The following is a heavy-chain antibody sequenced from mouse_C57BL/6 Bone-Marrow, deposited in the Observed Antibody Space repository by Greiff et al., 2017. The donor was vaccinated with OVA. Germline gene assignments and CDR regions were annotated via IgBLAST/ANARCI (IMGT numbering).Heavy chain of an antibody. CDR3: ERKDDGYYYFDY. D-gene: IGHD2-3*01. CDR2: IYPSDSET. V-gene: IGHV1-61*01. CDR1: GYTFTSYW. Sequence: QVQLQQPGAELVRPGSSVKLSCKASGYTFTSYWMDWVKQRPGQGLEWIGNIYPSDSETHYNQKFTDKATLTVDKSSSTAYMQLSSLTSEDSAVYYCERKDDGYYYFDYWGQGTTLTVSA. J-gene: IGHJ2*01.